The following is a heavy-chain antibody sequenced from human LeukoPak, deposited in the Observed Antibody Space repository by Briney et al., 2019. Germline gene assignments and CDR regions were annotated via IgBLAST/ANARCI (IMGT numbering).Heavy chain of an antibody. CDR3: ARAANVLVVPAASKLPLDY. Sequence: ASVKVSCKASGYTFTVYYMHWVRQAPGQGLELMGWINPNSGGTNYAQKFQVRVTMTRDTPISPAYMELSRLRSDGTAVYYCARAANVLVVPAASKLPLDYWGQGTLVTVSS. J-gene: IGHJ4*02. CDR1: GYTFTVYY. D-gene: IGHD2-2*01. CDR2: INPNSGGT. V-gene: IGHV1-2*02.